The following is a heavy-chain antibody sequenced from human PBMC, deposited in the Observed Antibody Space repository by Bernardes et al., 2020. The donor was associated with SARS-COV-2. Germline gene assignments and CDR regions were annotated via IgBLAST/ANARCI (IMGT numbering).Heavy chain of an antibody. Sequence: GGSLRLSCAASGFTFSSYAMHWVRQAPGKGLEYVSAISSNGGSTYYANSVKGRFTISRDNSKNTLYLQMGSLRAEDMAVYYCAREKLDYIVYYYYYMDVWGKGTTVTVSS. CDR3: AREKLDYIVYYYYYMDV. J-gene: IGHJ6*03. D-gene: IGHD4-4*01. CDR2: ISSNGGST. V-gene: IGHV3-64*01. CDR1: GFTFSSYA.